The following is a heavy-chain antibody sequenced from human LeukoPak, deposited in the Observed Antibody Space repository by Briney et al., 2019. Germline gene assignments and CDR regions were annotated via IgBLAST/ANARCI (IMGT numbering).Heavy chain of an antibody. V-gene: IGHV4-59*12. Sequence: SETLSLTCTVSGGSISSYYWSWIRQPPGKGLEWIGYIYYSGSTYYNPSLKSRVTISVDTSKNQFSLKLSSVTAADTAVYSCARVGCSGGSCYGSRGAFDIWGLGTMVTVSS. CDR2: IYYSGST. CDR1: GGSISSYY. J-gene: IGHJ3*02. CDR3: ARVGCSGGSCYGSRGAFDI. D-gene: IGHD2-15*01.